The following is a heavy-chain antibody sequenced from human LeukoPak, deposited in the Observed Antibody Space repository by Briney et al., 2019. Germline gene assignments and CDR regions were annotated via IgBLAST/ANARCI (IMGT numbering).Heavy chain of an antibody. D-gene: IGHD6-13*01. V-gene: IGHV4-39*07. CDR3: AKESIGYGSSSWYSLGY. Sequence: SETLSLTCTVSGVSITSSVYSWGWIRQPPGKGLEWVGSIYYSGTTYYNPSLKSRVTISVDTSKNQFSLRLSSVTAADTAVYYCAKESIGYGSSSWYSLGYWGQGTLVTVSS. CDR2: IYYSGTT. CDR1: GVSITSSVYS. J-gene: IGHJ4*02.